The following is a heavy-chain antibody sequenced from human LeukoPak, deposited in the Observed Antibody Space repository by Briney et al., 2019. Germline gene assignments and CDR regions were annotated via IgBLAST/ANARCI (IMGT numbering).Heavy chain of an antibody. CDR2: ISAFNGYT. V-gene: IGHV1-18*01. J-gene: IGHJ4*02. CDR3: ARDRGILTGSYTSDFDY. Sequence: EASVKVSCKASGYTFTSYGISWVRQAPGQGLEWMGWISAFNGYTNYAQKVQGRLTVTTDPSTSTAYMELRSLISDDTAVYYCARDRGILTGSYTSDFDYWGQGTLVTVSS. CDR1: GYTFTSYG. D-gene: IGHD3-9*01.